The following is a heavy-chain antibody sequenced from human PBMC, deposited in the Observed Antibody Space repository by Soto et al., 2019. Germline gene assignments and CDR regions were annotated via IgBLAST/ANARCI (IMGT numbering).Heavy chain of an antibody. Sequence: EVQLVESGGGLVQPGGSLRLSCAASGFTVSSNYMSWVRQAPGKGLEWVSVIYSGGSTYYADSVKGRFTISRHNSKNTLYLQMNSLGAAETAVYYCARVPHSGYDFTVPIYYSTDVWGKGTPVTVSS. J-gene: IGHJ6*03. V-gene: IGHV3-53*04. CDR1: GFTVSSNY. CDR3: ARVPHSGYDFTVPIYYSTDV. D-gene: IGHD5-12*01. CDR2: IYSGGST.